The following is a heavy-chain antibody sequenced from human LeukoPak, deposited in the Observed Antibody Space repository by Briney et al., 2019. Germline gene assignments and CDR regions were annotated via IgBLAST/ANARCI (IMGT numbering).Heavy chain of an antibody. CDR1: GGTFSSYA. CDR3: ARDALKDGYNYVGY. J-gene: IGHJ4*02. V-gene: IGHV1-69*13. D-gene: IGHD5-24*01. CDR2: IIPIFGTA. Sequence: SVKVSCKASGGTFSSYAISWVRQAPGQGLEWMGGIIPIFGTANYAQKFQGRVTITADESTSTAYMELSSLRSEDTAVYYCARDALKDGYNYVGYWGQGTQVTVSS.